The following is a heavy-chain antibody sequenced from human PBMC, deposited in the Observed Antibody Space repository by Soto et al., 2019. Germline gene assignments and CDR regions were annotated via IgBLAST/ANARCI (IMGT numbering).Heavy chain of an antibody. V-gene: IGHV3-23*01. Sequence: EVQLLESGGDLIEPGGSLRLSCAASGFMFNNYAMSWVRQAPGRRLEWVSTISGGIETSYYADSVRGRFSISRDDSKNMVLLQMNTLGVEETACYYSAYATLNSYRGDTCYHCDLCGQG. CDR1: GFMFNNYA. CDR2: ISGGIETS. D-gene: IGHD2-21*02. CDR3: AYATLNSYRGDTCYHCDL. J-gene: IGHJ4*02.